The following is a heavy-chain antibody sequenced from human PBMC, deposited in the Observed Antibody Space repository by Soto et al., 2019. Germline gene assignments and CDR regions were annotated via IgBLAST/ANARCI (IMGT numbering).Heavy chain of an antibody. D-gene: IGHD1-7*01. CDR2: IDPSDSYT. J-gene: IGHJ5*02. CDR3: ARGPVITGTREENWFDP. CDR1: GYSFTSYW. Sequence: PGESLKISCKGSGYSFTSYWISWVRQMPGKGLEWMGRIDPSDSYTNYSPSFQGHVTISADKSISTAYLQWSSLKASDTAMYYCARGPVITGTREENWFDPWGQGTLVTVSS. V-gene: IGHV5-10-1*01.